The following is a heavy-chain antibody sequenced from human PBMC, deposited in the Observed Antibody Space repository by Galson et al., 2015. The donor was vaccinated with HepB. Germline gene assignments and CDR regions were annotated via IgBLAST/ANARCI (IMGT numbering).Heavy chain of an antibody. D-gene: IGHD1-7*01. CDR2: ISPKSGFR. CDR1: GFTFSSYG. Sequence: SLRLSCAASGFTFSSYGMHWVRQAPGKGLEWVSSISPKSGFRYYSDSLKDRFTVSRDNAKNSLYLQMNSLRDEDTAVYYCARRLELLYFFESWGQGTLVTVSS. V-gene: IGHV3-21*01. CDR3: ARRLELLYFFES. J-gene: IGHJ4*02.